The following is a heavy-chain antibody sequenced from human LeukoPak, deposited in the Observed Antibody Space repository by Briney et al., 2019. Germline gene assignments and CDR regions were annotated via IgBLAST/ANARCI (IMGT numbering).Heavy chain of an antibody. D-gene: IGHD1-26*01. Sequence: GGSLRLSCAASGFTVSDNYISWVRQAPGKGLKWVSVTYVSGNTYYADPVKGRFSISRDTSKNTLYLQMTSLRVEDSAVYYCAREVGSWGQGTLVIVSS. CDR1: GFTVSDNY. CDR2: TYVSGNT. CDR3: AREVGS. V-gene: IGHV3-66*01. J-gene: IGHJ5*02.